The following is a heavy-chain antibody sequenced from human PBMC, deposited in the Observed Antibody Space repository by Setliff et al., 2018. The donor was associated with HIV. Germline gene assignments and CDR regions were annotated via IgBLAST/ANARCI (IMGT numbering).Heavy chain of an antibody. D-gene: IGHD2-2*01. V-gene: IGHV4-39*07. CDR2: IYHSGNT. CDR1: GDSIVFDDSTRSYH. CDR3: ARDKTYCNYSRCSRAGWYFDL. J-gene: IGHJ2*01. Sequence: SETLSLTCRLSGDSIVFDDSTRSYHCSWIRQPPGKGLEWIGSIYHSGNTHYNPSLKSRVTISVDTSKNQFSLKLSSVTAADTAVYYCARDKTYCNYSRCSRAGWYFDLWGRGTLVTVSS.